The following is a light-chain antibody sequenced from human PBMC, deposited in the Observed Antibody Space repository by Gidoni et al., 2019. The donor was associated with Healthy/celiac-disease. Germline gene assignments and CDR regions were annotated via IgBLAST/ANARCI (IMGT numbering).Light chain of an antibody. CDR1: QSISSW. J-gene: IGKJ1*01. CDR3: QQYNSYWT. Sequence: DIQITQSPSTLSASVGDRVTITCRASQSISSWLAWYQQKPGKAPKLLIYKASSLESGVPSRFSGSGSGTEFTLPISSLQPDDFATYYCQQYNSYWTFGQGTKVEIK. V-gene: IGKV1-5*03. CDR2: KAS.